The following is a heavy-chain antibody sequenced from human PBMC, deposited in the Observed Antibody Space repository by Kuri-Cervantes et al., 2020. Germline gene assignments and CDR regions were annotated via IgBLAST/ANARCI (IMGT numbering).Heavy chain of an antibody. D-gene: IGHD2-2*01. CDR2: MNPNSGNT. J-gene: IGHJ4*02. V-gene: IGHV1-8*01. CDR3: ARYCSSTSCYGVD. Sequence: ASVQVSCKASGYTFTSYDINWVRQATGQGLEWMGWMNPNSGNTGYAQKFQGRVTMTRNTSISTAYMELSSLRSEDTAVYYCARYCSSTSCYGVDWGQGTLVTVSS. CDR1: GYTFTSYD.